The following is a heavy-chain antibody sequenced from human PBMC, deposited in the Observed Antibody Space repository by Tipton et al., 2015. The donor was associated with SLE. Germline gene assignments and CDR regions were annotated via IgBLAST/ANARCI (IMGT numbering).Heavy chain of an antibody. Sequence: SLRLSCAASGFTFRDFTLHWVRQAPGKGLEWGAVVSYDGGTKYYGDSVKGRFTISRDNSKNTMTLQMNSLRVEDTAVYYCARDPVLGIPDYFDSWGQGTLVTVSS. CDR3: ARDPVLGIPDYFDS. J-gene: IGHJ4*02. CDR1: GFTFRDFT. D-gene: IGHD2-8*02. CDR2: VSYDGGTK. V-gene: IGHV3-30-3*01.